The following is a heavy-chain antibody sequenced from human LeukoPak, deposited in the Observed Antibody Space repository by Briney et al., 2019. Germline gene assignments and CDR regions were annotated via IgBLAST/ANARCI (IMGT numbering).Heavy chain of an antibody. CDR2: IYYSGST. CDR3: ARARGYIAAAGKFFYMDV. Sequence: SETMSLTCTVYGGSLSSYYWSWIRHPPGKGLEWIGYIYYSGSTNYNPSLKSRVTISVDTSKNQFSLKLSSVTAADTAVYYCARARGYIAAAGKFFYMDVWGKGTTVTVSS. J-gene: IGHJ6*03. CDR1: GGSLSSYY. D-gene: IGHD6-13*01. V-gene: IGHV4-59*01.